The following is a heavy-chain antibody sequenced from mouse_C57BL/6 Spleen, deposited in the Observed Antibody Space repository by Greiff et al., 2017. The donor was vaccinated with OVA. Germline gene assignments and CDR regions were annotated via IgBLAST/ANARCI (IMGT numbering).Heavy chain of an antibody. D-gene: IGHD4-1*01. J-gene: IGHJ2*01. Sequence: QVQLQQSGAELVRPGASVTLSCKASGYTFTDYEMHWVKQTPVHGLEWIGAIDPETGGTAYNQKFKGKAILTADKSSSTAYMELRSLTSEDSAVYYCTRGGINWDGGNFDYWGQGTTLTVSS. CDR2: IDPETGGT. CDR1: GYTFTDYE. V-gene: IGHV1-15*01. CDR3: TRGGINWDGGNFDY.